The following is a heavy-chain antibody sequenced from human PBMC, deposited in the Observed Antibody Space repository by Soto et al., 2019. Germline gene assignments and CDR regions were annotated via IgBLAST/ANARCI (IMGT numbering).Heavy chain of an antibody. Sequence: ASVKVSCKASGYTFTGYYMHWVRQAPGQGLEWMGWINPNSGGTNYAQKFQGWVTMTRNTSISTAYMELSRLRSDDTAVYYCAREYSSGRRFDYWGQGILVTVSS. CDR1: GYTFTGYY. CDR3: AREYSSGRRFDY. CDR2: INPNSGGT. D-gene: IGHD6-19*01. J-gene: IGHJ4*02. V-gene: IGHV1-2*04.